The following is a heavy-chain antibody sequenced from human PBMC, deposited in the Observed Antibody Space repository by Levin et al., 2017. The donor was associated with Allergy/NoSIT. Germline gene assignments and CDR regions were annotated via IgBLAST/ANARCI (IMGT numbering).Heavy chain of an antibody. CDR3: ARPHCGGDCPLDY. CDR2: INHSGST. J-gene: IGHJ4*02. D-gene: IGHD2-21*02. V-gene: IGHV4-34*01. Sequence: SQTLSLTCAVYGGSFSGYYWSWIRQPPGKGLEWIGEINHSGSTNYNPSLKSRVTISVDTSKNQFSLKLSSVTAADTAVYYCARPHCGGDCPLDYWGQGTLVTVSS. CDR1: GGSFSGYY.